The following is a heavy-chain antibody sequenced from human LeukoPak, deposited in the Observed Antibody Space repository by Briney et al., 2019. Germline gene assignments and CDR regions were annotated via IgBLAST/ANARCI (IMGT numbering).Heavy chain of an antibody. D-gene: IGHD3-16*02. CDR3: ARGNYDYVWGSYLHYFDY. CDR1: GGSISSGSYY. V-gene: IGHV4-39*07. Sequence: SETLSLTCTVSGGSISSGSYYWSWIRQPPGKGLEWIGEINHSGSTNYNPSLKSRVTISIDTSKNQLSLKLSSVTAADTAVYYCARGNYDYVWGSYLHYFDYWGQGTLVTVSS. CDR2: INHSGST. J-gene: IGHJ4*02.